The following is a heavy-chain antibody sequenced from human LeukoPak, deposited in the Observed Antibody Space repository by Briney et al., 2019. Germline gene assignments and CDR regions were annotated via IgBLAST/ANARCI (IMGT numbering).Heavy chain of an antibody. Sequence: PGGSLRLSCAASGFTVSSNYMSWVRQAPGKGLEWVSVIYSGGSTYYADSVKARFTISRDSSKNTLYLQMNSLRAEDTAVYYCARDHYDFWSGYSGVNWFDPWGQGTLVTVSS. CDR2: IYSGGST. D-gene: IGHD3-3*01. CDR1: GFTVSSNY. CDR3: ARDHYDFWSGYSGVNWFDP. V-gene: IGHV3-66*02. J-gene: IGHJ5*02.